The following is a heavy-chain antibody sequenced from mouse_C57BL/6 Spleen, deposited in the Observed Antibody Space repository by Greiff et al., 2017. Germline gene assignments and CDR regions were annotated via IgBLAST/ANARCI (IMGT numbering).Heavy chain of an antibody. CDR3: ARDYYGSSYVSFDY. CDR2: IYPRSGNT. Sequence: VQLQQSGAELARPGASVKLSCKASGYTFTSYGISWVKQRTGQGLEWIGEIYPRSGNTYYNEKFKGKATLTADKSSSTAYMELRSLTSEDSAVYFCARDYYGSSYVSFDYWGQGTTLTVSS. D-gene: IGHD1-1*01. CDR1: GYTFTSYG. V-gene: IGHV1-81*01. J-gene: IGHJ2*01.